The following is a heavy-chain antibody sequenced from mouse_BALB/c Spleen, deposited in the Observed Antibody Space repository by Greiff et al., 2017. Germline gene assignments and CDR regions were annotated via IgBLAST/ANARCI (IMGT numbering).Heavy chain of an antibody. CDR2: INSNGGST. V-gene: IGHV5-6-3*01. J-gene: IGHJ4*01. D-gene: IGHD2-2*01. CDR3: ARDLLWSRGYAMDY. CDR1: GFTFSSYG. Sequence: VQLKQSGGGLVQPGGSLKLSCAASGFTFSSYGMSWVRQTPDKRLELVATINSNGGSTYYPDSVKGRFTISRDNAKNTLYLQMSSLKSEDTAMYYCARDLLWSRGYAMDYWGQGTSVTVSS.